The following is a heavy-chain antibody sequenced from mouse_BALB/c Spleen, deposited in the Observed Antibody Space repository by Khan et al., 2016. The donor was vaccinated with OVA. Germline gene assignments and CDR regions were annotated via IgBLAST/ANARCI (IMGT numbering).Heavy chain of an antibody. J-gene: IGHJ2*01. CDR1: GYTFANYW. V-gene: IGHV1-7*01. CDR3: SRLVSSYGTPFVY. D-gene: IGHD1-1*01. Sequence: VQLQESGAELAKPGASVKMSCKASGYTFANYWMHWVKQRPGQGLDGIGYINPSTGYTDYNQKFKDKATLTADKSTSTAYMQLSSLTSEESGVYYCSRLVSSYGTPFVYWGQGTTLTVSS. CDR2: INPSTGYT.